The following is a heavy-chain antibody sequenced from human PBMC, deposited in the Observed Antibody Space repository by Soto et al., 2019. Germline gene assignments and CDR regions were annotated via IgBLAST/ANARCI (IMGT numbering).Heavy chain of an antibody. CDR2: INPNSGGT. V-gene: IGHV1-2*04. Sequence: ASVKVSCKASGYTFTGYYMHWVRQAPGQGLEWMGWINPNSGGTNYAQKFQGWVTMTRATSISTAYMELSRLRSDDTAVYYCARDRRFGQRVDYYYYMDVWGKGTTVTVSS. CDR3: ARDRRFGQRVDYYYYMDV. CDR1: GYTFTGYY. D-gene: IGHD3-10*01. J-gene: IGHJ6*03.